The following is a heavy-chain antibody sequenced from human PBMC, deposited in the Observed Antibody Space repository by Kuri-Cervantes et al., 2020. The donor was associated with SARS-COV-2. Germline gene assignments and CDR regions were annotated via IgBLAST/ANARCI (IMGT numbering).Heavy chain of an antibody. V-gene: IGHV3-48*04. J-gene: IGHJ4*02. CDR1: GFTFSSYS. D-gene: IGHD4-17*01. CDR3: ASVRGYGDYVFDY. CDR2: ISSSRSTI. Sequence: GGSLRLSCAASGFTFSSYSMNWVRQAPGKGLEWVSYISSSRSTIYYADSVKGRFTISRDNAKNSLYLQMNSLRAEDTAVYYCASVRGYGDYVFDYWGQGTLVTVSS.